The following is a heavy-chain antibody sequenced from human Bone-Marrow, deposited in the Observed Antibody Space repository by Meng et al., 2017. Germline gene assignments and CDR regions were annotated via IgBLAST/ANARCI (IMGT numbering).Heavy chain of an antibody. J-gene: IGHJ4*02. D-gene: IGHD6-19*01. Sequence: GESLKISCAASGFTFTDYYMIWIRQAPGKGLGLVSYIDGSGSGKVYADSVKGRFTTSRDNAKKSLFLEMNSLRDEDTAMYYCARWVVSSGWYFDSWGQGTRVTVSS. CDR2: IDGSGSGK. V-gene: IGHV3-11*04. CDR3: ARWVVSSGWYFDS. CDR1: GFTFTDYY.